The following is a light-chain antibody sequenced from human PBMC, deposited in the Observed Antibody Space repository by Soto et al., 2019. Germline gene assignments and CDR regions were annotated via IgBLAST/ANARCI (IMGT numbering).Light chain of an antibody. CDR3: QQFHSFSPT. CDR1: QSISSW. CDR2: KAS. Sequence: DIQMTQSPSPLSASVGDRVTITCRASQSISSWLAWYQQKPGKAPKLLIYKASSLESGVPSRFSGSGSGTEFTPAISSLQPDDFATYFCQQFHSFSPTFGQGTKVEIK. J-gene: IGKJ1*01. V-gene: IGKV1-5*03.